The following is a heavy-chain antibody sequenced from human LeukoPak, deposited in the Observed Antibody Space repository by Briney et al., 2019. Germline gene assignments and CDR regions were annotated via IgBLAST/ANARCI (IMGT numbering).Heavy chain of an antibody. J-gene: IGHJ6*02. CDR1: GGSISSYY. V-gene: IGHV4-59*01. CDR2: IYYSGNT. Sequence: PSETLSLTCTVSGGSISSYYWSWIRQPPGKGLEWIGYIYYSGNTNYNPSLKSRVTISVDTSKNQFSLKLSSVTAADTAVYYCARAPTVGETRTKHYYYYGMDVWGQGTTVTVSS. D-gene: IGHD3-16*01. CDR3: ARAPTVGETRTKHYYYYGMDV.